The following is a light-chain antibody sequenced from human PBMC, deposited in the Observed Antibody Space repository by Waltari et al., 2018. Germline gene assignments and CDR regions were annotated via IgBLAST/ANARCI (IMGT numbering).Light chain of an antibody. CDR3: QEDGSSPSWT. Sequence: EIVLTQSPGTLSLSPGERATLSCRASQSVSSSNLAWFQQKPGEAPRLLLYAASSRATGIPDRCSGSGAGTDFTLTISRLEPEDFAVYYCQEDGSSPSWTFGQGTKVEIK. J-gene: IGKJ1*01. V-gene: IGKV3-20*01. CDR1: QSVSSSN. CDR2: AAS.